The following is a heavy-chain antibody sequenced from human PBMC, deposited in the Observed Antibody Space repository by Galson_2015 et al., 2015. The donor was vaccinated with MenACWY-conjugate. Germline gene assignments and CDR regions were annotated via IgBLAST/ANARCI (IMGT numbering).Heavy chain of an antibody. CDR1: GDSVSSNSVA. CDR2: TYYRSKWYN. Sequence: CAISGDSVSSNSVAWNWIRQSPSRGLEWLGRTYYRSKWYNDYAVSVKSRITINPDTSKNQFSLQLNSVTPEDTAVYYCARRLVWSPGYGYFDSWGQGTLVTVSS. J-gene: IGHJ4*02. D-gene: IGHD3-10*01. CDR3: ARRLVWSPGYGYFDS. V-gene: IGHV6-1*01.